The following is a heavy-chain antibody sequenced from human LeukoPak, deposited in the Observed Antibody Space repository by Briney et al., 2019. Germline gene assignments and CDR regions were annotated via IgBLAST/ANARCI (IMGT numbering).Heavy chain of an antibody. CDR1: GGTFSSYA. Sequence: ASVKVSCKASGGTFSSYAISWVRQAPGQGLEWMGRIIPILGIANYAQKFQGRVTITADKSTSTAYMELSSLRSEDTAVYYCARVHDSDWYFDYWGQGTLVAVSS. D-gene: IGHD6-19*01. CDR3: ARVHDSDWYFDY. J-gene: IGHJ4*02. V-gene: IGHV1-69*04. CDR2: IIPILGIA.